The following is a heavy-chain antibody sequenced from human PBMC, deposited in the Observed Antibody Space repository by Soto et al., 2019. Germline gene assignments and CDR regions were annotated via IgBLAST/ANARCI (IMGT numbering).Heavy chain of an antibody. CDR1: GFTLSSYG. J-gene: IGHJ4*02. Sequence: GGCLRLSCAPAGFTLSSYGTQWDRQPPGKGLEWVAVIWYDGRNKYYADSVKGGYTISSDNSKNTLYLKMNSLRAENTAVYYGARYQGCRWGVSAVLDYWGQGTLVTVSS. CDR3: ARYQGCRWGVSAVLDY. V-gene: IGHV3-33*01. CDR2: IWYDGRNK. D-gene: IGHD3-10*01.